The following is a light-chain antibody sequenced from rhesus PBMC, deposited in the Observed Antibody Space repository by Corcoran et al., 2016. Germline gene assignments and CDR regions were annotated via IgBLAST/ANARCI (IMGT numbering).Light chain of an antibody. CDR2: GAS. J-gene: IGKJ4*01. CDR1: QSVSSS. CDR3: QQYSNWPLN. Sequence: EIVLTQSPATLSLSPGERATLSCRASQSVSSSLAWYQQKPEQAPRLLIYGASTRATGIPDRFSGRGSGTDLTLTISSLEPEDFAVYYCQQYSNWPLNFGGGTKVEIK. V-gene: IGKV3-42*03.